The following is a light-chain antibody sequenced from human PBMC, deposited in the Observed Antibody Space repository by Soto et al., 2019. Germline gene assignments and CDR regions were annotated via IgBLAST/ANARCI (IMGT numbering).Light chain of an antibody. CDR3: RSYTSSTTVV. CDR1: SSDVGGYNY. CDR2: DVS. J-gene: IGLJ2*01. V-gene: IGLV2-14*01. Sequence: QSALTQPASVSGSPGQSITISCTGTSSDVGGYNYVSWYQQHPGKAPKLMIYDVSNRPSGVSNRFSGSKSGNTASLTISGLQAEDEADYCCRSYTSSTTVVFGGGTKVTVL.